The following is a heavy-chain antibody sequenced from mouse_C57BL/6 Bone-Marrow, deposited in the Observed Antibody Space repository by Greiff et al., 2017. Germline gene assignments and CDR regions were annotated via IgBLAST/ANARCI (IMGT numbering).Heavy chain of an antibody. Sequence: QVHVKQSGAELVKPGASVKISCKASGYAFSSYWMNWVKQRPGKGLEWIGQIYPGAGDTNYNGKFKGKAKLTADQSSSPAYRQLSSLTSEDSAVYFCARGDYYGSSPDYWGQGTTLTVSS. D-gene: IGHD1-1*01. CDR1: GYAFSSYW. CDR2: IYPGAGDT. V-gene: IGHV1-80*01. CDR3: ARGDYYGSSPDY. J-gene: IGHJ2*01.